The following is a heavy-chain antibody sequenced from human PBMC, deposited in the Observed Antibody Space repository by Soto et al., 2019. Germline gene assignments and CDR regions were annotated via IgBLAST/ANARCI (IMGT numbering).Heavy chain of an antibody. CDR3: ARDPLGGRDGYNQFDY. CDR2: INPNSGGT. D-gene: IGHD5-12*01. V-gene: IGHV1-2*02. CDR1: GYTFTSYG. J-gene: IGHJ4*02. Sequence: ASVNVSCKASGYTFTSYGIHWVRQAPGQGLEWMGWINPNSGGTKYVQKFRGRVTMTRDTSISTAYMELSRLRSDDTAVYYCARDPLGGRDGYNQFDYWGQGTLVTVSS.